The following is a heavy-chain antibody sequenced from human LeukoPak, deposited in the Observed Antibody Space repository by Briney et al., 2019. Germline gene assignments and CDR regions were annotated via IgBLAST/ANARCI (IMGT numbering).Heavy chain of an antibody. Sequence: GGSLRLSCAASGFTFSSYAMSWVRQAPGKGLEWVSGISGSGGSTYYADSVKGRFTISRDNSKNTLYLRMNSLRAEDTAVYYCAEDGGKADDYWGQGPLVTVSS. V-gene: IGHV3-23*01. CDR3: AEDGGKADDY. CDR2: ISGSGGST. CDR1: GFTFSSYA. J-gene: IGHJ4*02. D-gene: IGHD3-3*01.